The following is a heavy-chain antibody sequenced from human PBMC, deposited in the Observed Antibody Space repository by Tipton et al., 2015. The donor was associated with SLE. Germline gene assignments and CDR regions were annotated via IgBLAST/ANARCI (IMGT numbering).Heavy chain of an antibody. Sequence: SLRLSCAASGFTFDDYAMHWVRQVPGKGLEWVSGISWNSGNIAYAESVKDRFTISRDNAENSLYLEMNSLRREDTALYFCAKATGYNWNDRDAFDVWGQGTMVTVSS. CDR1: GFTFDDYA. J-gene: IGHJ3*01. CDR2: ISWNSGNI. D-gene: IGHD1-1*01. V-gene: IGHV3-9*01. CDR3: AKATGYNWNDRDAFDV.